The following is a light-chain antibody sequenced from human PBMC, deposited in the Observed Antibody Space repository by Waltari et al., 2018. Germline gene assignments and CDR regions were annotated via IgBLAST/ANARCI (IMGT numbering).Light chain of an antibody. Sequence: QSTLTQPASVSGSPGQSITIPSTGSSRDIGDYKYVSWFQQHPDKVPKLLVYEVLNRPSGVSSRFSRSKSGTTAFLTISGLQTDDEASYCCASYAGTNPYVFGTGT. V-gene: IGLV2-14*03. CDR1: SRDIGDYKY. J-gene: IGLJ1*01. CDR3: ASYAGTNPYV. CDR2: EVL.